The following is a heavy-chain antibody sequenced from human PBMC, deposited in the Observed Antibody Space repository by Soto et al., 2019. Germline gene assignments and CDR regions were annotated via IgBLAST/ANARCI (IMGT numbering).Heavy chain of an antibody. CDR2: IIPILGIA. CDR1: GGTFSSYT. J-gene: IGHJ6*02. D-gene: IGHD2-2*01. V-gene: IGHV1-69*08. CDR3: ARDGCSSTSCYDYYDYGMDV. Sequence: QVQLVQSGAEVKKPGSSVKVSCKASGGTFSSYTISWVRQAPGQGLEWMGRIIPILGIANYAQKFQGRVTITAEKSTSTGYMELSSLRSEDTAVYYCARDGCSSTSCYDYYDYGMDVWGQGTTVTVSS.